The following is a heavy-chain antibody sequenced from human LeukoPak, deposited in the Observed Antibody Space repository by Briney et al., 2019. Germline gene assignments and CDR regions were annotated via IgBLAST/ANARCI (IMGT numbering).Heavy chain of an antibody. Sequence: GGSLRPSCAASGFTFSSYSMNWVRQAPGKGLEWVSSISSSSSYIYYADSVKGRFTISRDNAKNSLYLQMNSLRAEDTAVYYCARDYGVDFGGSAEFDPWGQGTLVTVSS. CDR1: GFTFSSYS. V-gene: IGHV3-21*01. CDR2: ISSSSSYI. J-gene: IGHJ5*02. CDR3: ARDYGVDFGGSAEFDP. D-gene: IGHD3-16*01.